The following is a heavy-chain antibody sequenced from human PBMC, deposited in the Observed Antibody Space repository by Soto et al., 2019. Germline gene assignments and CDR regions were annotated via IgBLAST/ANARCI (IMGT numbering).Heavy chain of an antibody. Sequence: SETLSLTCTVSGGSISKYYWSWIRQPPGKGLEWIGYIYYSGSTNYNPSLKSRVTISVDTSKNQFSLKLSSVTAADTAVYYCARRQSGLGYCSGGSCYDSYWFDPWGQGTLVTVS. CDR3: ARRQSGLGYCSGGSCYDSYWFDP. J-gene: IGHJ5*02. CDR1: GGSISKYY. V-gene: IGHV4-59*01. D-gene: IGHD2-15*01. CDR2: IYYSGST.